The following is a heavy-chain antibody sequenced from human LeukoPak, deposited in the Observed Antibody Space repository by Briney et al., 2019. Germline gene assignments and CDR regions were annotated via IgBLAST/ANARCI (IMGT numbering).Heavy chain of an antibody. CDR3: ARFIAAPYYFDY. V-gene: IGHV3-23*01. Sequence: GGSLRLSCAASGFTFYSYAMSWVRQAPGKGLEWVSGISGRGDNTYNADSVKGRFTISRDNSKNSLYLQMNSLRAEDTAVYYCARFIAAPYYFDYWGRGTLVTVSS. J-gene: IGHJ4*02. CDR1: GFTFYSYA. CDR2: ISGRGDNT. D-gene: IGHD6-13*01.